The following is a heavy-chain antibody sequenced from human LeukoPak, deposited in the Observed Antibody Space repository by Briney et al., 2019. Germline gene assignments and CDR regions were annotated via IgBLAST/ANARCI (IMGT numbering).Heavy chain of an antibody. J-gene: IGHJ4*02. CDR1: GGTLSSYA. Sequence: SVKVSCKASGGTLSSYAISWVRQAPGQGLEWMGGIIPIFGTANYTQKFQGRVTITAHESTSTAYMELSSLRSGDTAVYYCARDSVYGSSLPGGYWGQGTLVTVSS. CDR3: ARDSVYGSSLPGGY. V-gene: IGHV1-69*13. D-gene: IGHD6-6*01. CDR2: IIPIFGTA.